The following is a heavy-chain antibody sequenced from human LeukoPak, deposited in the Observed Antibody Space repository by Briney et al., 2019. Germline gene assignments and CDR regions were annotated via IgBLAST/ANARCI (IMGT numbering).Heavy chain of an antibody. CDR1: GFTFSSYG. J-gene: IGHJ2*01. D-gene: IGHD3-10*01. Sequence: PGGSLRLSCAASGFTFSSYGMHWVRQAPGKGLEWVAVIWYDGSNKYYADSVKGRFTISRDNSKNTLYLQMNSLRAEDTAVYYCAKRSGLTFGYFDLWGRGTLVTVSS. V-gene: IGHV3-33*06. CDR2: IWYDGSNK. CDR3: AKRSGLTFGYFDL.